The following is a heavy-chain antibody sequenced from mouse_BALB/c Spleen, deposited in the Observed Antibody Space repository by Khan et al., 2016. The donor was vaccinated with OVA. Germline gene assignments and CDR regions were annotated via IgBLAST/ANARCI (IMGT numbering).Heavy chain of an antibody. Sequence: MRGVKQSNGKRSEGIGSVNLNTDNINYNQEFKGKAILTVDKSSNTAYMELRSLTSEDSSVYFFARGYDFFASWGQGTLVTVSA. V-gene: IGHV1-26*01. CDR3: ARGYDFFAS. CDR2: VNLNTDNI. D-gene: IGHD2-14*01. J-gene: IGHJ3*01.